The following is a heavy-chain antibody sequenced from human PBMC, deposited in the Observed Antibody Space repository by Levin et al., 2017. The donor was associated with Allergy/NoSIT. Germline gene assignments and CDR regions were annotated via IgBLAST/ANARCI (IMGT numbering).Heavy chain of an antibody. CDR2: INSDGSST. J-gene: IGHJ5*02. D-gene: IGHD3-3*01. Sequence: GGSLRLSCAASGFTFSVYWMHWVRQAPGKGLVWVSRINSDGSSTSYADSVKGRFTISRDNTKNMLYLQMNSLRADDTAVYYCTRDPSVGFLEWLPKNWFDPWGQGTLVTVAS. CDR1: GFTFSVYW. CDR3: TRDPSVGFLEWLPKNWFDP. V-gene: IGHV3-74*01.